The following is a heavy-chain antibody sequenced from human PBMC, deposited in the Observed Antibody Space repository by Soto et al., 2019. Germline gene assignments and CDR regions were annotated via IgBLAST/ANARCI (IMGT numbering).Heavy chain of an antibody. V-gene: IGHV4-30-4*01. Sequence: QVQLLESGPGLVKPSQTLSLTCSVSGDSISNLDYFWAWIRQPPGQALEYIGYIYKSATTYYNPSFESRVAIPVDTSKSQFSLKVTSVTAADTAVYFCARGRYCLTGRCFPNWFDSWGQGALVTVSS. CDR1: GDSISNLDYF. D-gene: IGHD7-27*01. J-gene: IGHJ5*01. CDR3: ARGRYCLTGRCFPNWFDS. CDR2: IYKSATT.